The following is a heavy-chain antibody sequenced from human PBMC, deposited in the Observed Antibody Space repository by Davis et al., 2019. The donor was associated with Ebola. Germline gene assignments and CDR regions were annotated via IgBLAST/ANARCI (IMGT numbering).Heavy chain of an antibody. J-gene: IGHJ6*04. Sequence: AASVKVSCKASGYTFTNYGITWVRQAPGQGLEWMGWINTNTGNPTYAQGFTGRFVFSLDTSVSTAYLQISSLKAEDTAVYYCASIEYSSSFGELYYYYGMDVWGKGTTVTVSS. CDR3: ASIEYSSSFGELYYYYGMDV. V-gene: IGHV7-4-1*02. CDR1: GYTFTNYG. CDR2: INTNTGNP. D-gene: IGHD6-6*01.